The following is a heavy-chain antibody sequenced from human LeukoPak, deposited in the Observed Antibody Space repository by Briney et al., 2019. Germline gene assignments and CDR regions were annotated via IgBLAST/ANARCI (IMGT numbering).Heavy chain of an antibody. CDR2: INAGNGNT. J-gene: IGHJ3*02. CDR1: GYTFNTYA. V-gene: IGHV1-3*01. Sequence: GASVKVSCKASGYTFNTYAIHWVRQAPGQRPEWMVWINAGNGNTKSSQKFQGRVTLTRDKSASTAYMELSSLTSEDTAVYYCARPQGGYDFAAFDIWGQGTVVIVSS. CDR3: ARPQGGYDFAAFDI. D-gene: IGHD5-12*01.